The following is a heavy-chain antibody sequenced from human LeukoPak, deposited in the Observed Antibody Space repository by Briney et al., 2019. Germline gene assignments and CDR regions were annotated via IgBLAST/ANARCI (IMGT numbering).Heavy chain of an antibody. D-gene: IGHD3-3*01. J-gene: IGHJ3*01. CDR2: VSANGGST. CDR3: VINLPLTTSWS. V-gene: IGHV3-23*01. CDR1: GFTFNNYA. Sequence: GGSLRLSCAVSGFTFNNYAMSWVRQAPGEGLEWLAAVSANGGSTYYTDSVKGRFTISRDNSKNTLYLQMNSLRVEDTARYYCVINLPLTTSWSWGQGTTVTVSS.